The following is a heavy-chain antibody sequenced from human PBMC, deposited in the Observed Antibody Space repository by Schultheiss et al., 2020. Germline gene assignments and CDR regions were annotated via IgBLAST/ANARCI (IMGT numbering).Heavy chain of an antibody. CDR2: IYTSGST. J-gene: IGHJ4*02. CDR1: GGSISSYY. V-gene: IGHV4-4*07. D-gene: IGHD3-22*01. Sequence: SETLSLTCTVSGGSISSYYWSWIRQPAGKGLEWIGRIYTSGSTNYNPSLKSRVTISVDTSKNHFSLRLSSVTAADTAVYYCARHGLTEEIDYWGQGTLVTVSS. CDR3: ARHGLTEEIDY.